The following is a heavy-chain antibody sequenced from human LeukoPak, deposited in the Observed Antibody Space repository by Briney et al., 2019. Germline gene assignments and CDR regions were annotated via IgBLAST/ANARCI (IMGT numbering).Heavy chain of an antibody. CDR2: INPNSGGT. J-gene: IGHJ6*02. CDR3: SWAPDRYYYYGMDV. CDR1: GYTFTGYY. Sequence: GASVKVSCKASGYTFTGYYMHWVRQAPGQGLEWMGWINPNSGGTNYAQKFQGRVTMTSDTSISTAYMELSRLRSDDTAVYYCSWAPDRYYYYGMDVWGQGTTVTVSS. V-gene: IGHV1-2*02.